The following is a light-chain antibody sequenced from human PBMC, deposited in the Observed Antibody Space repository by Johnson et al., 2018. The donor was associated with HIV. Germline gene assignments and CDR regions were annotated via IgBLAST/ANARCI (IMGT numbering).Light chain of an antibody. J-gene: IGLJ1*01. CDR2: KND. CDR1: SSTIGNND. CDR3: GTWDSSLGAHYV. V-gene: IGLV1-51*02. Sequence: QSVLTQPPSVSAAPGQKVTISCSGSSSTIGNNDVSWYQLLPGTAPKLLIYKNDQRPSGIPDRFSGSKSGTSAPLGITGLQTGDEAEYYCGTWDSSLGAHYVFGTVTKLTGL.